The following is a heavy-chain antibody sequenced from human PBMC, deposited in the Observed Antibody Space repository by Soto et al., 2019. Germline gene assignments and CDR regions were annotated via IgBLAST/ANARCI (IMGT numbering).Heavy chain of an antibody. CDR2: ISYDGSNK. V-gene: IGHV3-30-3*01. CDR1: GFTFSSYA. Sequence: PGGSLRLSCAASGFTFSSYAMHWVRQAPGKGLEWVAVISYDGSNKYYADSVKGRFTISRDNSKNTLYLQMNSLRAEDTAVYYCARDLYEYSSSSGCDYWGQGTLVTVSS. CDR3: ARDLYEYSSSSGCDY. D-gene: IGHD6-6*01. J-gene: IGHJ4*02.